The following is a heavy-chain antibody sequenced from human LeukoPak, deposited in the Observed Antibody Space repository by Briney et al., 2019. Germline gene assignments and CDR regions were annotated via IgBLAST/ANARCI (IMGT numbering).Heavy chain of an antibody. J-gene: IGHJ4*02. Sequence: GGSLRLSCADSGFTFSSYSVNRVRQAPGKGLVWVSSISSSSSYIYYADSVKGRFTISRDNSKNTLYLQMNSLRAEDTAVYYCAKEPYSNYYNNRGVGYFDYWGQGTLVTVSS. CDR1: GFTFSSYS. V-gene: IGHV3-21*04. CDR3: AKEPYSNYYNNRGVGYFDY. CDR2: ISSSSSYI. D-gene: IGHD4-11*01.